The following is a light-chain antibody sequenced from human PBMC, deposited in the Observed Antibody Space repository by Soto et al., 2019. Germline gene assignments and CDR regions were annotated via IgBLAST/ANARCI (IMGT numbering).Light chain of an antibody. CDR2: DVS. CDR3: SSYTSSSTYVV. Sequence: QSALTQPASVSGSPGQSITISCTGTSSDVGGYNYVSWYQQHPGKSPKLLIYDVSNRASGVSNRFSGSKSGNTASLTISGLQAEDEADYYCSSYTSSSTYVVFGGGTKLNVL. J-gene: IGLJ2*01. CDR1: SSDVGGYNY. V-gene: IGLV2-14*01.